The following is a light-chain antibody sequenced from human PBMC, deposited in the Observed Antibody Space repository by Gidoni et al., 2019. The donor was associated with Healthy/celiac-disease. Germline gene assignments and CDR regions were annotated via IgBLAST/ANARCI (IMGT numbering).Light chain of an antibody. V-gene: IGKV3-11*01. J-gene: IGKJ3*01. CDR1: KSVSSY. CDR3: QQRSNWPPFT. Sequence: EIVLTQSTATLSLSPGERATLSCRASKSVSSYLAWYQQKPGQAPRLLIYDASNRATGIPARFSGSGSGTDFTLTISSLEPEDFAVYYCQQRSNWPPFTFXPXTKVDIK. CDR2: DAS.